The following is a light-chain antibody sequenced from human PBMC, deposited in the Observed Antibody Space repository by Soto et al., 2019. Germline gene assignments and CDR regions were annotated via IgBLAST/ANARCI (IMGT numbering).Light chain of an antibody. CDR1: KLGDKY. V-gene: IGLV3-1*01. CDR2: LDV. Sequence: SYELTQPPSVSVSPGQTASITCSGDKLGDKYACWYQQKPGQSPVPVIYLDVKRPSGIPERFSGSNSGNTATLTISGTQAMDEADYYCQAWDSSTNWVFGGGTKLTVL. J-gene: IGLJ3*02. CDR3: QAWDSSTNWV.